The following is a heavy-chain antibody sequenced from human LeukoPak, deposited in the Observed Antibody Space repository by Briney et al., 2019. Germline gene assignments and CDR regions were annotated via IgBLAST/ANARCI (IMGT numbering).Heavy chain of an antibody. V-gene: IGHV3-23*01. J-gene: IGHJ4*02. CDR3: AKGPRRTTVVIVEFPTIN. CDR2: ISGHGEST. CDR1: GFTLRNYA. D-gene: IGHD4-23*01. Sequence: GGSLRLSCAASGFTLRNYAMSWVRQAPGKGLEWVSAISGHGESTYNADSVKGRFTISRDNSKNTLYLQMNSLRAEDTAVYYCAKGPRRTTVVIVEFPTINWGQGTLVTVSS.